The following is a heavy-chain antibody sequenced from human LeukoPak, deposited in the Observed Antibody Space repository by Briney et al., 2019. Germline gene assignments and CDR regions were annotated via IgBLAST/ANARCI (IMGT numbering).Heavy chain of an antibody. V-gene: IGHV3-53*01. CDR3: AGGGGVGAKY. CDR2: IYISSNT. J-gene: IGHJ4*02. D-gene: IGHD1-26*01. Sequence: PGGSLRLSCAASGFNVSSNHMSWVRQAPGKGLEWVSLIYISSNTDYADSVKGRFTISRDSSKNTLYLQMNSLRAEDTAVYYCAGGGGVGAKYWGQGTLVTVSS. CDR1: GFNVSSNH.